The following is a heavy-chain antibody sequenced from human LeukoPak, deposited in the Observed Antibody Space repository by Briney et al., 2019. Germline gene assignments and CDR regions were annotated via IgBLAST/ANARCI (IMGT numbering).Heavy chain of an antibody. V-gene: IGHV3-30*04. Sequence: GGSLRLSCAASGFTFSSYAMHWVRQAPGKGLEWVAVISYDGSNKYYADSVKGRFTISRDNSKNTLYLQMNSLRAEDTAVYYCARAGRRIFGVLISLSFDYWGQGTPVTVSS. CDR3: ARAGRRIFGVLISLSFDY. CDR1: GFTFSSYA. D-gene: IGHD3-3*01. J-gene: IGHJ4*02. CDR2: ISYDGSNK.